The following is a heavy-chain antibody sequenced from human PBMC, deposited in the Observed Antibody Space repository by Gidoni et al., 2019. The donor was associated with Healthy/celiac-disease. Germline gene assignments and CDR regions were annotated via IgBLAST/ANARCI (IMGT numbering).Heavy chain of an antibody. V-gene: IGHV4-59*01. D-gene: IGHD5-12*01. CDR3: ASGYDYYYYYMDV. J-gene: IGHJ6*03. CDR1: GGSISSYY. CDR2: IYYSGST. Sequence: QVQLQESGPGLVKPSETLSLTCTVPGGSISSYYWSWIRQPPGKGLEWIGYIYYSGSTNYNPSLKSRVTISVDTSKNQFSLKLSSVTAADTAVYYCASGYDYYYYYMDVWGKGTTVTVSS.